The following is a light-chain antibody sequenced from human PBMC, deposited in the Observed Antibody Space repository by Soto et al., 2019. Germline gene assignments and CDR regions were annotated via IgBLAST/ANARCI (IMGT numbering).Light chain of an antibody. CDR2: WAS. CDR3: QQYYSTRT. V-gene: IGKV4-1*01. J-gene: IGKJ1*01. CDR1: QSVLYSSNNKNY. Sequence: DIVMTQSPDSLAVSLGERATINCKSSQSVLYSSNNKNYLAWYQQKPGQPPKLLIYWASTRESGGPDRFSGSGSGTDFTLTISSLQAEDVAVYYCQQYYSTRTFGQGTKVEIK.